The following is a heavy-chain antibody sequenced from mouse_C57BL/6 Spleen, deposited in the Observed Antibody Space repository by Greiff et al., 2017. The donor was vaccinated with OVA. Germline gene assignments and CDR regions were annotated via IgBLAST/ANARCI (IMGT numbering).Heavy chain of an antibody. V-gene: IGHV5-4*01. CDR1: GFTFSSYA. Sequence: EVKLVESGGGLVKPGGSLKLSCAASGFTFSSYAMSWVRQTPEKRLEWVATISDGGSYTYYPDNVKGRFTISRDNAKNNLYLQMSHLKSEDTAMYYCARDGSSGFAYWGQGTLFTVSA. D-gene: IGHD3-2*02. CDR3: ARDGSSGFAY. CDR2: ISDGGSYT. J-gene: IGHJ3*01.